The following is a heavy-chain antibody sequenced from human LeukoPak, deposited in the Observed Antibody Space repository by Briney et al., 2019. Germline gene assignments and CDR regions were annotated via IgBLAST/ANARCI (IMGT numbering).Heavy chain of an antibody. Sequence: GASVKVSCKASGGTFSSYAISWVRQAPGQGLEWMGGIIPIFGTANYAQKFQGRVTITADESTSTAYMELSSLRSEDTAVYYCARDRHLSLGPYYGMDVWGQGTTVTVSS. CDR3: ARDRHLSLGPYYGMDV. CDR2: IIPIFGTA. V-gene: IGHV1-69*13. J-gene: IGHJ6*02. CDR1: GGTFSSYA.